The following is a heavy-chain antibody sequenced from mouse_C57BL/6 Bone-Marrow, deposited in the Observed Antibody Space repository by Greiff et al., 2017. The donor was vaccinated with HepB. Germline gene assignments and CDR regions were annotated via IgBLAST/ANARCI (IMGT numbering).Heavy chain of an antibody. CDR3: ARLGAYYYRYFDV. CDR1: GFTFTDYY. J-gene: IGHJ1*03. CDR2: IRNKANGYTT. V-gene: IGHV7-3*01. D-gene: IGHD2-10*01. Sequence: EVKLMESGGGLVQPGGSLSLSCAASGFTFTDYYMSWVRQPPGKALEWLGFIRNKANGYTTEYSASVKGRLTISRENSQSILYLQMKARRAEDSATYYCARLGAYYYRYFDVWGTGTTVTVSA.